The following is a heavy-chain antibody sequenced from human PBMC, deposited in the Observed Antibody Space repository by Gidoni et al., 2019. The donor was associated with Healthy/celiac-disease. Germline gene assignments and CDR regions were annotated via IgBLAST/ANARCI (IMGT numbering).Heavy chain of an antibody. J-gene: IGHJ2*01. Sequence: QVQLVESGGGVVQPGRSLRLSCAASGFTFSSYAMHWVRQAPGKGLEWVAVISYDGSNKYYADSVKGRFTISRDNSKNTLYLQMNSLRAEDTAVYYCARGGKLGIHWYFDLWGRGTLVTVSS. CDR3: ARGGKLGIHWYFDL. V-gene: IGHV3-30-3*01. D-gene: IGHD7-27*01. CDR1: GFTFSSYA. CDR2: ISYDGSNK.